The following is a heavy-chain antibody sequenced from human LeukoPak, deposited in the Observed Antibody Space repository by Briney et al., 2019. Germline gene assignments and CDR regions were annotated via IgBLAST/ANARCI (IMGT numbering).Heavy chain of an antibody. CDR1: GFTVSTNY. CDR2: IYSGGST. V-gene: IGHV3-53*01. D-gene: IGHD3-9*01. J-gene: IGHJ4*02. CDR3: AREGTLRYPTYFDY. Sequence: GGSLRLSCAASGFTVSTNYMSWVRQAPRKGLEWVSVIYSGGSTYYADSVKGRFTISRDNSKNTVYLQMNSLRAEDTAVYYCAREGTLRYPTYFDYWGQGTLVTVSS.